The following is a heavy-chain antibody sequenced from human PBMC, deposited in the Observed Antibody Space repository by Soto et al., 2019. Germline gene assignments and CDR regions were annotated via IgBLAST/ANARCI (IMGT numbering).Heavy chain of an antibody. D-gene: IGHD6-19*01. V-gene: IGHV4-4*02. J-gene: IGHJ5*01. CDR2: IYHSGST. CDR1: GGSISSSNW. CDR3: ARSAYTSGWLDY. Sequence: SETLSLTCAVSGGSISSSNWWSWVRQPPGKGLEWIGEIYHSGSTYYNPSLKSRVTISVDTSKNHFSLRLSSVTAADTAVYYCARSAYTSGWLDYWGRGTLVTVSS.